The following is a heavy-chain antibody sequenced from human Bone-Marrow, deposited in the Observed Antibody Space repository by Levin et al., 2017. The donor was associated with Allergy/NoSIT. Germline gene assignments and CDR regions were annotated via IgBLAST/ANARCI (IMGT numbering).Heavy chain of an antibody. Sequence: PGGSLRLSCAVSGYSISSGYYWDWIRQPPGKGLEWIGSIYHSGSTYYNPSLKSRVTISVDTSKNQFSLKLRSVTAADTAVYYCAREVADGLDVWGHGTTLTVSS. J-gene: IGHJ6*02. CDR2: IYHSGST. V-gene: IGHV4-38-2*02. CDR1: GYSISSGYY. CDR3: AREVADGLDV. D-gene: IGHD2-15*01.